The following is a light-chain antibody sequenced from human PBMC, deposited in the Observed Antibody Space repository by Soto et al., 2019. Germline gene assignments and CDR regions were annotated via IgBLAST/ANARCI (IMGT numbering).Light chain of an antibody. J-gene: IGKJ2*01. CDR2: DAS. Sequence: ETVVTQSPATLSLSPGERATLSCWASQSVGTYLAWCQQKPGQAPRLLIYDASNRATGIPARFSGSGSGTDFTLTISSLEPEDFAVYYCQQRSSGFTFGQGTKLERK. V-gene: IGKV3-11*01. CDR3: QQRSSGFT. CDR1: QSVGTY.